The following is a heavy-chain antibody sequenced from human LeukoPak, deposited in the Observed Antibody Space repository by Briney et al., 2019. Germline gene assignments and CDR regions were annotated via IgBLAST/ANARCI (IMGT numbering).Heavy chain of an antibody. CDR1: GYTFTGYY. D-gene: IGHD1-1*01. Sequence: ASVKVSCKASGYTFTGYYMHWVRQAPGQGLEWMGWINPNSGGTNYAQKFQGRVTMTRDSSISTAYMELSRLRSDDTAVYYCAREGVDWNHSVYYFDYWGQGTLVTVSS. V-gene: IGHV1-2*02. CDR3: AREGVDWNHSVYYFDY. J-gene: IGHJ4*02. CDR2: INPNSGGT.